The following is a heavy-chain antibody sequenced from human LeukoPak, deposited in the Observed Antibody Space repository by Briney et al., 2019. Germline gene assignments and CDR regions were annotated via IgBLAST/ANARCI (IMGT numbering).Heavy chain of an antibody. CDR1: GYTLTELS. CDR2: INPNSGGT. J-gene: IGHJ4*02. D-gene: IGHD2/OR15-2a*01. V-gene: IGHV1-2*02. Sequence: ASVKVSCKVSGYTLTELSMHWVRQAPGKGLEWMGWINPNSGGTNYAQKFQGRVTMTRDTSISTAYMELSRLRSDDTAVYYCAREGRRSTVFMRTPLLHYWGQGTLVTVSS. CDR3: AREGRRSTVFMRTPLLHY.